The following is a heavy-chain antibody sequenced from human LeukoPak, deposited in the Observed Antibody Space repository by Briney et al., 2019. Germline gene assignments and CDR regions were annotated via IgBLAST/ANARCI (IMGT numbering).Heavy chain of an antibody. J-gene: IGHJ4*02. CDR2: FDPEDGEA. CDR3: ATDRSVGANGEYYFDY. CDR1: GYTLTELS. D-gene: IGHD1-26*01. V-gene: IGHV1-24*01. Sequence: ASVKVSCKVSGYTLTELSMHWVRQAPGKGLEWMGGFDPEDGEAIYAQKLQGRVTMTEDTSTDTAYMELSSLRSEDTAVYYCATDRSVGANGEYYFDYWGQGTLVTVSS.